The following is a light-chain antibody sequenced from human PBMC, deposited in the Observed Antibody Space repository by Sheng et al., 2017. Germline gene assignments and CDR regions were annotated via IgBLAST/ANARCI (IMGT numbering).Light chain of an antibody. CDR2: DVS. J-gene: IGLJ1*01. CDR3: GSYTTTSIYV. V-gene: IGLV2-14*01. CDR1: SSDVGGYNY. Sequence: QSALTQPASVSGSPGQSITISCTGTSSDVGGYNYVFWYQQHPGKAPKVLIYDVSNRPSGVSNRFSGSKSGNTASLTISGLQVEDEAHYYCGSYTTTSIYVFGLGTKVTVL.